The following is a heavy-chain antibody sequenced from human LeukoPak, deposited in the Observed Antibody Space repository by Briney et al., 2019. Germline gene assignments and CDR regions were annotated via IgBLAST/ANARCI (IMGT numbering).Heavy chain of an antibody. CDR2: ISYDGSNK. Sequence: PGGSLRLSCAASGFTFSSYSIHWVRQASGKGLEWVAVISYDGSNKYYADSVKGRFTISRDNSKTTLYLEMNSLRTEDTAVYYCAKTLTMILVLRGGFDYWGQGALVTVSS. V-gene: IGHV3-30*18. CDR1: GFTFSSYS. D-gene: IGHD3-22*01. J-gene: IGHJ4*02. CDR3: AKTLTMILVLRGGFDY.